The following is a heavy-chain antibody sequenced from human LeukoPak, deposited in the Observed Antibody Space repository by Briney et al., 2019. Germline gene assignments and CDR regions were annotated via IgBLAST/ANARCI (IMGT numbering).Heavy chain of an antibody. CDR1: GDSVSSNSAA. D-gene: IGHD3-22*01. V-gene: IGHV6-1*01. CDR3: ARAPYYYDSSGYHYYYSYGRDV. J-gene: IGHJ6*04. Sequence: SQTLSLTCAISGDSVSSNSAAWNWIRQSPSRGLEWLGRTYYRSKWYNDYAVSVKSRITINPDTSKNQFSLQLNSVTPEDTAVYYCARAPYYYDSSGYHYYYSYGRDVGGKGTTVTVS. CDR2: TYYRSKWYN.